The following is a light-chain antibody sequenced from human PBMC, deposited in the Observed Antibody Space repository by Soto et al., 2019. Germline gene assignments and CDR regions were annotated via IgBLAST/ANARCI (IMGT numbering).Light chain of an antibody. CDR1: QSIDNNY. CDR3: QQYAGSPYT. CDR2: GAS. V-gene: IGKV3-20*01. J-gene: IGKJ5*01. Sequence: EIVMTQSPATLSVSPGERATLSCRASQSIDNNYLAWYQQKPGQAPRXXIYGASSRATGIPDRFSGSGYGTDFTISISRLEPEDFAVYYCQQYAGSPYTFGQGTRLEIK.